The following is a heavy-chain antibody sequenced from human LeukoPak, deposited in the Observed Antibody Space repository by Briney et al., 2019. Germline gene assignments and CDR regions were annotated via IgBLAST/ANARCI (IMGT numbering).Heavy chain of an antibody. CDR3: ARDVVVPATIFDAFDI. J-gene: IGHJ3*02. Sequence: SETLSLTCTVSGGSISSYYWSWIRQPPGKGLEWIGYIYYDGSTNYNPSLKSRVTISVDTSKNQFSLKLNSVTPEDSAVYYCARDVVVPATIFDAFDIWGQGTMVTVSP. CDR1: GGSISSYY. CDR2: IYYDGST. D-gene: IGHD2-21*02. V-gene: IGHV4-59*12.